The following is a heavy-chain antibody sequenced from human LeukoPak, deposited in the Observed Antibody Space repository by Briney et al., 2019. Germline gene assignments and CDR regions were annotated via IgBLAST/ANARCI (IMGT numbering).Heavy chain of an antibody. Sequence: GGSLRLSCAASGFPFSSYEMNWVRQAPGKGLEWVSYISSSGSTIYYADSVKRRFTISRDNAKNSLYLQMKSLRAEDTAVYYCARASSGWANNAFDIWGQGTMVTVSS. CDR1: GFPFSSYE. D-gene: IGHD6-19*01. CDR3: ARASSGWANNAFDI. J-gene: IGHJ3*02. V-gene: IGHV3-48*03. CDR2: ISSSGSTI.